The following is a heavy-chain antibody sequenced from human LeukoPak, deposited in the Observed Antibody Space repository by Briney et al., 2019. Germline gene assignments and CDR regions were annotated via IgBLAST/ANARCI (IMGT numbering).Heavy chain of an antibody. CDR3: AKDSGPRGYSYGYFDY. CDR1: GFTFDDYA. V-gene: IGHV3-9*01. CDR2: ISWNSGSI. D-gene: IGHD5-18*01. Sequence: GGSLRLSCAASGFTFDDYAMHWVRQAPGKGLEWVSGISWNSGSIGYADSVKGRFTISRDNAQNSLYLQMNSLRAEDTALYYCAKDSGPRGYSYGYFDYWGQGTLVTVSS. J-gene: IGHJ4*02.